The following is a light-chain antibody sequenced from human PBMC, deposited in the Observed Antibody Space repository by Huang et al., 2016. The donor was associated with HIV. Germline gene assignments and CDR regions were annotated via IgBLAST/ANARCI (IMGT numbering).Light chain of an antibody. CDR3: QQYDSWPPYI. V-gene: IGKV3-15*01. Sequence: EIVMTQSPATLSVSPGESATLSCRASQNVDRKLAWYQHKPGQAPRLLIAVASSRATDVPARFSGSGSGTEFTLTISNLQSEDFAVYYCQQYDSWPPYIFGQGTKVEIK. CDR1: QNVDRK. J-gene: IGKJ2*01. CDR2: VAS.